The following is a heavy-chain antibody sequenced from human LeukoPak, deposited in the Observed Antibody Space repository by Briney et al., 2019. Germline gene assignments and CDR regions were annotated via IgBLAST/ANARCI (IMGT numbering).Heavy chain of an antibody. CDR2: ISYDGSNK. V-gene: IGHV3-30*03. J-gene: IGHJ4*02. D-gene: IGHD2-15*01. CDR3: ASVSYCRAGSCYSAH. Sequence: GRSLRLSCAASGFTFSSYGMHWVSQAPGKGLEWVAVISYDGSNKYYADSVKGRFTISRDNSKNTLYLQANTLRAEDTALYYCASVSYCRAGSCYSAHWGQGTLVTVSP. CDR1: GFTFSSYG.